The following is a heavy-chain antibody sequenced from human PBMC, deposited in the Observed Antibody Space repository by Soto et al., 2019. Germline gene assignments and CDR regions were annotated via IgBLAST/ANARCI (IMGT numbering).Heavy chain of an antibody. CDR1: GYSFTNYG. V-gene: IGHV1-18*01. D-gene: IGHD1-1*01. CDR2: INGYNGNT. J-gene: IGHJ4*02. Sequence: QVQLVQSGAEVKKPGASVKVSCKASGYSFTNYGFSWVRQAPGQGLEWMGWINGYNGNTNYAPKLQGRFTMTTDTSPSTAYMELGSLTSDDTAVYFCAASTATSSLWGQGTLVSVSS. CDR3: AASTATSSL.